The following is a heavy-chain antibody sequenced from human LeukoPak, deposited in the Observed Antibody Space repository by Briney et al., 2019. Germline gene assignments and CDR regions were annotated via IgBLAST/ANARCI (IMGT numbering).Heavy chain of an antibody. CDR2: INHSGST. Sequence: PSETLSLTCAAYGGSFSDYYWSWIRQPPGKGLEWIGEINHSGSTNYNPSLKSRVTISVDTSKNQFSLKQSSVTAADTAVYYCARTTDTAMVKFFDYWGQGTLVTVSS. CDR3: ARTTDTAMVKFFDY. D-gene: IGHD5-18*01. J-gene: IGHJ4*02. CDR1: GGSFSDYY. V-gene: IGHV4-34*01.